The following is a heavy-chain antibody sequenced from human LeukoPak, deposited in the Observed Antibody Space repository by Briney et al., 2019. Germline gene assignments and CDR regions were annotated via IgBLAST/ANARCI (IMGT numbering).Heavy chain of an antibody. CDR3: ARDPNLYSGTYDTY. V-gene: IGHV3-7*03. J-gene: IGHJ4*02. CDR1: GVTFSSHW. CDR2: IKQDGSER. Sequence: GGSLRLSCVVSGVTFSSHWMSWVRQAPGKGLEWVANIKQDGSERYYVDSVKGRFTISRDNAKNSVFLQMNGLRAEDTAVYYCARDPNLYSGTYDTYWGQGTLVTVSS. D-gene: IGHD1-26*01.